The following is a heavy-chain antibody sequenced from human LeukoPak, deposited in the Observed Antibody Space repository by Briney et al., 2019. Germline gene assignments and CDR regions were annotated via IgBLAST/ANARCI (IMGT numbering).Heavy chain of an antibody. Sequence: EASVKVSCKASGYTFTSYAMHWVRQAPGQRLEWMGWINAGNGNTKYSQKFQGRVTITRDTSASTAYMELSSLRSEDTAVYYCARGRNIAVAEYYFDYWGQGTLVTVSS. CDR3: ARGRNIAVAEYYFDY. D-gene: IGHD6-19*01. CDR2: INAGNGNT. J-gene: IGHJ4*02. V-gene: IGHV1-3*01. CDR1: GYTFTSYA.